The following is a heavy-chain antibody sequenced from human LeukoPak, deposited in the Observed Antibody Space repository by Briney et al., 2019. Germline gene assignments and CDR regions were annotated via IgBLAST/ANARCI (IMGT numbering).Heavy chain of an antibody. CDR2: IYTSGST. V-gene: IGHV4-61*02. J-gene: IGHJ4*02. CDR1: GGSISSGSYY. CDR3: ARVGIAMVLDY. D-gene: IGHD5-18*01. Sequence: SQTLSLTCTVSGGSISSGSYYWSWIRQPAGKGREWIGRIYTSGSTNYNPSLKSRVTISVDTSKNQFSLKLSSVTAADTAVYYCARVGIAMVLDYWGQGTLVTVSS.